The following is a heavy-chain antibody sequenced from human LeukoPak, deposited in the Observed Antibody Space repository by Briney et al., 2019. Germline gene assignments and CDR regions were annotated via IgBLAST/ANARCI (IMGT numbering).Heavy chain of an antibody. Sequence: VASVKVSCKVSGFTLSELSMHWVRQAPGKGLEWVGGLDPKDGEAVYAERFRGRAILTDDRPPNTAYMDLSSLGADDTAVYYCATGVICATTTCPGYGNYYYFMDVWGEGTTVTV. D-gene: IGHD3-16*02. V-gene: IGHV1-24*01. J-gene: IGHJ6*03. CDR2: LDPKDGEA. CDR3: ATGVICATTTCPGYGNYYYFMDV. CDR1: GFTLSELS.